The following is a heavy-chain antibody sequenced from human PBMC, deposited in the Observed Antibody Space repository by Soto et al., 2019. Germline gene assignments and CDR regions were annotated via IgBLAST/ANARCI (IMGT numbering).Heavy chain of an antibody. Sequence: EVQLLESGGGLVQPGGSLTLTCIVSGFTSGKYAMSWVRQAPGKGLEWVSEIGGGGEYTNYADSVRGRFTMSRDNSKNTLYLRMSSLKVEDTAVYYCAKDEVAANGRADAFDIWGQGTVVTVSS. CDR3: AKDEVAANGRADAFDI. J-gene: IGHJ3*02. V-gene: IGHV3-23*01. D-gene: IGHD2-15*01. CDR1: GFTSGKYA. CDR2: IGGGGEYT.